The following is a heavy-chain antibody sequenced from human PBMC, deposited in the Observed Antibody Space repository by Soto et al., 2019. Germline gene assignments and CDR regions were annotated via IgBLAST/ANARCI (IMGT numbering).Heavy chain of an antibody. J-gene: IGHJ4*02. V-gene: IGHV3-30*18. Sequence: GGSLRLSCAASGFIFSSYGMNWVRQAPGKGLEWVAVMSFDGSIKYYADSVKGRFTISRDNSKNTLYLQMNSLRAEDTAVYYCAKEGRLRSPAGDYFDSWAQGSLVTVSS. CDR3: AKEGRLRSPAGDYFDS. D-gene: IGHD3-10*01. CDR2: MSFDGSIK. CDR1: GFIFSSYG.